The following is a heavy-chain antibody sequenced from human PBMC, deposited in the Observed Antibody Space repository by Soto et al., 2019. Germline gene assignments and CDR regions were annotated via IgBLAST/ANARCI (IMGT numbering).Heavy chain of an antibody. D-gene: IGHD6-19*01. CDR2: VYPSGST. V-gene: IGHV4-30-2*01. CDR3: ASAGGLGAVAADY. J-gene: IGHJ4*02. Sequence: QLQLQESGSGLVKPSQTLSLTCAVSGGSISSGGYSWSWIRQPPGKGLEWIGYVYPSGSTYYNPSLRSRVTISVERSKNQFSLKLSSVTAADTAVYYCASAGGLGAVAADYWGQGTLVTVSS. CDR1: GGSISSGGYS.